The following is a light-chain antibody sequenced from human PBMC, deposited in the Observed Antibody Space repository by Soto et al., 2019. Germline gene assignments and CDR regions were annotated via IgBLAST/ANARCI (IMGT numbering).Light chain of an antibody. Sequence: QSVLTQPASVSGSPGQSITISCTGTSSDVGGYNYVSWYQQHPGKVPKLMIYEVSNRPSGVVNRFSGSKSGNTASLTIPGLQAEDEADYYCSSFTSSSTQVFGTGTKLTVL. J-gene: IGLJ1*01. CDR3: SSFTSSSTQV. V-gene: IGLV2-14*01. CDR2: EVS. CDR1: SSDVGGYNY.